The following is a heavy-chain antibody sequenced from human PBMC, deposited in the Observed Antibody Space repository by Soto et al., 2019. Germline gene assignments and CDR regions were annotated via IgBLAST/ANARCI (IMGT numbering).Heavy chain of an antibody. D-gene: IGHD6-13*01. J-gene: IGHJ4*02. Sequence: PGESLKISCKGSGYTLTSHWIAWVRQMPGKGLEWMGIIYPGDSDTRYSPSFQGQVAISADNSVSTAYLQLSTLTASDTAMYYCAGGYSNGWSLHPYYFDYWGQGALVTVSS. CDR3: AGGYSNGWSLHPYYFDY. V-gene: IGHV5-51*01. CDR1: GYTLTSHW. CDR2: IYPGDSDT.